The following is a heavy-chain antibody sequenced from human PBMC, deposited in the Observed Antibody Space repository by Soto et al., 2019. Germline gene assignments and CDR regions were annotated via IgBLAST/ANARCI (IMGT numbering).Heavy chain of an antibody. J-gene: IGHJ6*02. CDR3: ARVRTEIYYGMDV. V-gene: IGHV3-7*05. Sequence: EVQLVESGGGLVQPGGSLRLSCVASGFTFRTYWMAWVRQAPEKGLEWVANIKYDESEIYYVDSVKGRFTVSRDNARNSLFVKMNSLRAEETAVSSGARVRTEIYYGMDVWGQGPTVTVSS. CDR2: IKYDESEI. CDR1: GFTFRTYW.